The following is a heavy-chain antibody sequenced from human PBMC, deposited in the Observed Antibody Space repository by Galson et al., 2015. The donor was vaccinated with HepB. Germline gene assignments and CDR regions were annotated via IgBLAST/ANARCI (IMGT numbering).Heavy chain of an antibody. V-gene: IGHV3-66*02. D-gene: IGHD6-19*01. Sequence: CAASGLIVSNNYMTWVRQAPGKGLEWVSLIYGGGDTTYADSVRGRFTISRDISKSTLYVQMTSLTTEDTAVYYCASSSDPTRNWHFDLWGRGTLVIVSS. J-gene: IGHJ2*01. CDR2: IYGGGDT. CDR1: GLIVSNNY. CDR3: ASSSDPTRNWHFDL.